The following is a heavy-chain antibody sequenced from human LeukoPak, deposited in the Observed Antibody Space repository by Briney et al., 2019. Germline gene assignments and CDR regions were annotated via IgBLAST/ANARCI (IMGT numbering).Heavy chain of an antibody. Sequence: SETLSLTCTVSGGSISSYYWSWIRQPPGKGLEWIGYIYYSESTNYNPSLKSRVTISVDTSKNQFSLKLSSVTAADTAVYYCASYWGSSWHYGFDPWGQGTLVTVSS. V-gene: IGHV4-59*01. D-gene: IGHD6-13*01. J-gene: IGHJ5*02. CDR1: GGSISSYY. CDR3: ASYWGSSWHYGFDP. CDR2: IYYSEST.